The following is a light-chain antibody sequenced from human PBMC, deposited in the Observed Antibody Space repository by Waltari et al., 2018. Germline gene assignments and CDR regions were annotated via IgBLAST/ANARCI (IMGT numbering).Light chain of an antibody. CDR1: DSDVGAYDF. Sequence: QSALTQPASVSGSPGQSITISCSGTDSDVGAYDFVSWYQQHPGKAPHLIIYEVRNRPSGISNRFSASKSGNTASLTISGLQAEDEADYYCSSYTTSRAPGVFGTGTRVTVL. V-gene: IGLV2-14*01. CDR2: EVR. CDR3: SSYTTSRAPGV. J-gene: IGLJ1*01.